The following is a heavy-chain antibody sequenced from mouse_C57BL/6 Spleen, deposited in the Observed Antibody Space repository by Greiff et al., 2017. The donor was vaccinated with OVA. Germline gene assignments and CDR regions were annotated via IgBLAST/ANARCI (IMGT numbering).Heavy chain of an antibody. J-gene: IGHJ2*01. D-gene: IGHD2-1*01. CDR3: ARDWDGNYGGLYFDY. CDR2: ISDGGRYT. V-gene: IGHV5-4*01. CDR1: GFTFSSYA. Sequence: EVQLVESGGGLVKPGGSLKLSCAASGFTFSSYAMSWVRQTPEKRLEWVATISDGGRYTYYPDNVKGRFPISRDNSKNNLYLQMSHLKSEDTAMYYCARDWDGNYGGLYFDYWGQGTTLTVSS.